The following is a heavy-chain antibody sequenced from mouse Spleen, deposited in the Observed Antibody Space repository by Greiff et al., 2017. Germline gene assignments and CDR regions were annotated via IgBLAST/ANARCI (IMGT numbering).Heavy chain of an antibody. Sequence: QVQLQQPGAELVKPGASVKMSCKASGYTFTSYWITWVKQRPGQGLEWIGDIYPGSGGTNYNEKFKGKATLTADKSSSTAYMQLSSLTSEDSAVYFCARKSGDYAMDYWGQGTSVTVSS. CDR2: IYPGSGGT. CDR3: ARKSGDYAMDY. J-gene: IGHJ4*01. V-gene: IGHV1-55*01. CDR1: GYTFTSYW.